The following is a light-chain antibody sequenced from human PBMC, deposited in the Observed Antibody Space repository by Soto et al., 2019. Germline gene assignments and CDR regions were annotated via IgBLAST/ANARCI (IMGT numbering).Light chain of an antibody. J-gene: IGKJ1*01. V-gene: IGKV3-11*01. CDR1: QSVSSY. CDR2: DAS. CDR3: QQRSNWPRT. Sequence: EILLTQSPATLSLSPGEIATLSCRASQSVSSYLAWYQQKPGQAPRLLIYDASNRATSIPARFSGSGSGTDFTLTISSLEPEDFAVYYCQQRSNWPRTFGQGTKV.